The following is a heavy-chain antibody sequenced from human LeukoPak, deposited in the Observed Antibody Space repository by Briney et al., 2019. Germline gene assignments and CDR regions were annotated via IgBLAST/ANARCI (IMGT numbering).Heavy chain of an antibody. CDR3: ARITSKPYYDFWSGYYMGGYYFDY. CDR1: GGSISSYY. CDR2: IYYSGST. D-gene: IGHD3-3*01. J-gene: IGHJ4*02. Sequence: SETLSLTCTVSGGSISSYYWSWIRQPPGKGLEWIGYIYYSGSTNYNPSLKSRVTISVDTSKNQFSLKLSSVTAADTAVYYCARITSKPYYDFWSGYYMGGYYFDYWGQGTLVTVSS. V-gene: IGHV4-59*12.